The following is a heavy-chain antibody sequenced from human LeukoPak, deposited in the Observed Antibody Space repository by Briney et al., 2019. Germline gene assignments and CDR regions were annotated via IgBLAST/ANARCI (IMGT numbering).Heavy chain of an antibody. CDR2: IWYDGSNQ. D-gene: IGHD3-22*01. V-gene: IGHV3-33*01. J-gene: IGHJ4*02. CDR3: ARDRWYDGSGYIAAFDY. CDR1: GFTFSRFG. Sequence: GGSLRLSCEASGFTFSRFGMHWVRQAPAKGLEWVAVIWYDGSNQDYADSVKGRFTISRDNSKNTLYLQVSSLRAEDTAVYYCARDRWYDGSGYIAAFDYWGQGTLVTVS.